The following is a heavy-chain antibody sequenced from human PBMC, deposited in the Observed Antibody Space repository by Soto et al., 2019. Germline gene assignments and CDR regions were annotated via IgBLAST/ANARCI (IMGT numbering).Heavy chain of an antibody. V-gene: IGHV3-53*01. Sequence: EEQLVESGGGLIQPGGSLRLSCAASGLSVRSNYMSWVRQAPGKGLECVSVIYRDGSTYYADSVKGRFTISRDNSTNTLYLQMHSLSAEETAVYFCARGRYGMDVWGQGTTVTASS. J-gene: IGHJ6*02. CDR2: IYRDGST. CDR3: ARGRYGMDV. CDR1: GLSVRSNY.